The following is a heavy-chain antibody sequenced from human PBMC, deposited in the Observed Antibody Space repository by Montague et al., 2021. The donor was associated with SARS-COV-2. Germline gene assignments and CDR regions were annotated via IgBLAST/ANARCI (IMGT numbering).Heavy chain of an antibody. CDR3: ARDNYDYVWGSYRYIY. D-gene: IGHD3-16*02. V-gene: IGHV3-30*04. J-gene: IGHJ4*02. CDR2: ISYDGSNK. CDR1: GFTFSSYA. Sequence: SLRLSCAASGFTFSSYAMHWVRPAPGKGLEWVAVISYDGSNKYYADSVKGRFTLSRDNSKNTLYLQMNSLRAEDTAVYYCARDNYDYVWGSYRYIYWGQGTLVTVSS.